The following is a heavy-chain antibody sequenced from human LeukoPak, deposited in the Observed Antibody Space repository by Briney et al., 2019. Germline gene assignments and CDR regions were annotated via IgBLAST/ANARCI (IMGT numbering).Heavy chain of an antibody. CDR1: GFTFSSYS. Sequence: AGGSLRLSCAASGFTFSSYSMNWVRQAPGKGLEWVSYISSSSRSIYYADSVKGRFIISRDNSKNTLYLQMNNLRAEDTAVYYCAREKKCSGGSCYGDAFDIWGQGTMVTVSS. V-gene: IGHV3-48*01. J-gene: IGHJ3*02. CDR3: AREKKCSGGSCYGDAFDI. D-gene: IGHD2-15*01. CDR2: ISSSSRSI.